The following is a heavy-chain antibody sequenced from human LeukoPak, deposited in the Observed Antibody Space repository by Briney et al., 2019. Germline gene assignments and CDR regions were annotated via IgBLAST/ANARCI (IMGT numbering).Heavy chain of an antibody. CDR2: ISSSSNYI. Sequence: GGSLRLSCAASGFTFSSYSMNWVRQAPGKGLEWVSSISSSSNYIYYADSVKGRFTISRDNAKNSLYLQMNSLRAEDTAVYYCAREDRDFWSGYNAEYFDYWGQGTLVTVSS. J-gene: IGHJ4*02. D-gene: IGHD3-3*01. V-gene: IGHV3-21*01. CDR3: AREDRDFWSGYNAEYFDY. CDR1: GFTFSSYS.